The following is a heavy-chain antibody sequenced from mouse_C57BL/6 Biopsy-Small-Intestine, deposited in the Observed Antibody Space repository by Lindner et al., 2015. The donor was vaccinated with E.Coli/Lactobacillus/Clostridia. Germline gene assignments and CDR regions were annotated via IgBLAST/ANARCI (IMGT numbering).Heavy chain of an antibody. CDR2: INPNNGGT. CDR3: GRRDWGYAMEY. V-gene: IGHV1-18*01. D-gene: IGHD4-1*01. CDR1: GYTFTDYH. J-gene: IGHJ4*01. Sequence: EVQLQESGPELVKPGASVKIPCKASGYTFTDYHMDWVKQSHGKSLEWIGDINPNNGGTIYNQKFKGKATLTVDKSSSTAYMELRSLTSEDSAVYYCGRRDWGYAMEYWGQGTSVTVSS.